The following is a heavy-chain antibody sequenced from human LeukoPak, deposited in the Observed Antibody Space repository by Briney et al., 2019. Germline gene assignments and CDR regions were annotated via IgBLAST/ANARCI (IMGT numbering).Heavy chain of an antibody. Sequence: GGSLRLSCAASGFTFDDYGMSWVRHAPGKGLEWVSGINWNGGSTGYADSVKGRFTISRDNAKNSLYLQMNSLKTEDTAVYYCARGPRWYYYDSSGFVDYWGQGTLVTVSP. J-gene: IGHJ4*02. CDR3: ARGPRWYYYDSSGFVDY. V-gene: IGHV3-20*04. D-gene: IGHD3-22*01. CDR1: GFTFDDYG. CDR2: INWNGGST.